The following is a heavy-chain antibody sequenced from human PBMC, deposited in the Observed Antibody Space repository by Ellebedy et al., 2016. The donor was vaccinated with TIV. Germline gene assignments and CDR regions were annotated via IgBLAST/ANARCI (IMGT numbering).Heavy chain of an antibody. J-gene: IGHJ4*02. CDR1: GGSISSSSYY. Sequence: SETLSLXXTVSGGSISSSSYYWGWIRQPPGKGLEWIGSIYYSGSTYYNPSLKSRVTISVDTSKNQFSLKLSSVTAADTAVYYCARWKGRTFIQYYFDYWGQGTLVTVSS. CDR3: ARWKGRTFIQYYFDY. V-gene: IGHV4-39*07. CDR2: IYYSGST. D-gene: IGHD3-16*01.